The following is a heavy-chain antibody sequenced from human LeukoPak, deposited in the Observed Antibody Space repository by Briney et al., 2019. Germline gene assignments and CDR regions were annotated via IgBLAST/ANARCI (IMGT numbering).Heavy chain of an antibody. V-gene: IGHV3-30*18. Sequence: AGGSLRLSCAASGFTFSSHGIHWVRQAPGKGLEWVSVISNDGHSKSYADSVTGRFTISRDNAKNTVSLQMNRLTPEDTAVYYCAKECCRYSYSQDYFDYWGQGTLVTVSS. CDR2: ISNDGHSK. D-gene: IGHD6-13*01. CDR1: GFTFSSHG. J-gene: IGHJ4*02. CDR3: AKECCRYSYSQDYFDY.